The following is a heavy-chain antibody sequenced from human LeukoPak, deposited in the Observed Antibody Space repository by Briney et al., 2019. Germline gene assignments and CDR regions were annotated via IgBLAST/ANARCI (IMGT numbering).Heavy chain of an antibody. Sequence: GSLRLSCAASGFTVSSNYMSWVRQAPGKGLEWVSVIYSGGSTYYADSVKGRFTISRDNSKNTLYLQMNSLRAEDTAVYYCAKVARDSSGYYELNYFDYWGQGTLVTVSS. J-gene: IGHJ4*02. CDR1: GFTVSSNY. CDR3: AKVARDSSGYYELNYFDY. D-gene: IGHD3-22*01. CDR2: IYSGGST. V-gene: IGHV3-53*01.